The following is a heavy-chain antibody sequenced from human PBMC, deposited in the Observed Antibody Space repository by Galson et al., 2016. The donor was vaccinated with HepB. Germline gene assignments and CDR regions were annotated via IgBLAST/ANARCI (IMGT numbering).Heavy chain of an antibody. Sequence: QSGAEVKKTGESLKISCKGSGYTFTTYWIGWVRQMPGKGLEWMGIIHPGDADTRYSPSFQGQVTISADKSISTAYLQWSSLKASDTAMYYCARGRAVAVAGAFEIWGQGTMVTVSA. CDR1: GYTFTTYW. V-gene: IGHV5-51*01. J-gene: IGHJ3*02. CDR2: IHPGDADT. D-gene: IGHD6-19*01. CDR3: ARGRAVAVAGAFEI.